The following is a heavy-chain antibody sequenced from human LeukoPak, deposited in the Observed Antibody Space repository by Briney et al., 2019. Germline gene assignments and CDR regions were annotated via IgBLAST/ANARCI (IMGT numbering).Heavy chain of an antibody. Sequence: GGSLKISCEGSGYDFATYWIAWVRQMPGKGLEWMGIIFPGDSDIRYSPSFQGQVSISADKSISTAYLQWSSLKASDTAMYYCARANYDILTGYLEDYWGQGTLVTVSS. J-gene: IGHJ4*02. CDR3: ARANYDILTGYLEDY. V-gene: IGHV5-51*01. D-gene: IGHD3-9*01. CDR1: GYDFATYW. CDR2: IFPGDSDI.